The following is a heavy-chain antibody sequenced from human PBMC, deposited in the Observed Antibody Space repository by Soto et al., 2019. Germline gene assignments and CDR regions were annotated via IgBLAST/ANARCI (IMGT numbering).Heavy chain of an antibody. CDR1: GYTFTSYA. CDR3: ARGTLYYYDSSGYYNWFDP. CDR2: INAGNGNT. Sequence: GASVKVSCKASGYTFTSYAMHWVRQAPGQRLEWMGWINAGNGNTKYSQKFQGRVTITRDTSASTAYMELSSLRSEDTAVYYCARGTLYYYDSSGYYNWFDPWGQGTLVTVSS. J-gene: IGHJ5*02. D-gene: IGHD3-22*01. V-gene: IGHV1-3*01.